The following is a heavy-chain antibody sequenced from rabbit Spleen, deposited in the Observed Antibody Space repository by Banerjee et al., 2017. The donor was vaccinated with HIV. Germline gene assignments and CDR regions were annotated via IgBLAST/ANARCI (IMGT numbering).Heavy chain of an antibody. J-gene: IGHJ4*01. D-gene: IGHD1-1*01. CDR2: IYTGNGGP. CDR3: ARGTGGTGYRRWNL. Sequence: QEQLEESGGDLVKPGASLTLTCTASGFDLSSYYYMCWVRQAPGKGLEWMGCIYTGNGGPWYASWAKGRFTISKTSSTAVTLQMTSLTAADTATYFCARGTGGTGYRRWNLWGPGTLVTVS. CDR1: GFDLSSYYY. V-gene: IGHV1S45*01.